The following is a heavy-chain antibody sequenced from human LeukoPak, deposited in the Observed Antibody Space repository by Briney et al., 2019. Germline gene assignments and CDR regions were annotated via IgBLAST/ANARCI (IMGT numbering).Heavy chain of an antibody. D-gene: IGHD3-10*01. Sequence: GGSLRLSCAASGFTFSSYAMSWVRQAPGKGLEWVSAISGSGGSTYYADSVKGRFTISRDNSKNTLYLQMNSLRDEDTAVYYCAKNLELWFGDLLYFDSWGQGTLVTVSS. CDR3: AKNLELWFGDLLYFDS. J-gene: IGHJ4*02. CDR2: ISGSGGST. CDR1: GFTFSSYA. V-gene: IGHV3-23*01.